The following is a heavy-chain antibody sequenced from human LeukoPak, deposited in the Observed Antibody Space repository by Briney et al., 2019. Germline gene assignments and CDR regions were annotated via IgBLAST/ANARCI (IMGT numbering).Heavy chain of an antibody. Sequence: ASVKVSCKASGYTFTSYDINWVRQATGQGLEWMGWMNPNSGNTGYAQKFQGRVTITRNTSISTAYMELSSLRSGDTAVYYCARDYGDYDYYYMDVWGKGTTVTVSS. CDR3: ARDYGDYDYYYMDV. CDR2: MNPNSGNT. CDR1: GYTFTSYD. J-gene: IGHJ6*03. D-gene: IGHD4-17*01. V-gene: IGHV1-8*03.